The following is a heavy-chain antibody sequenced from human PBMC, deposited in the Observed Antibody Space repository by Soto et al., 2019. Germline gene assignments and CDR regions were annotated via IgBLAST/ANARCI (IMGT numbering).Heavy chain of an antibody. Sequence: QVQLVESGGGVVQPGRSLRHSCAGSGFTFSTYGIHWVRQAPGKGLEWVAVISFDGSYKYYADSVKGRFTVSRDNSKNTLYLQMSSLRAEDTAVYYCAKDWAPSSAAYYFDYWGQGTLVTVSS. CDR3: AKDWAPSSAAYYFDY. V-gene: IGHV3-30*18. J-gene: IGHJ4*02. D-gene: IGHD6-19*01. CDR1: GFTFSTYG. CDR2: ISFDGSYK.